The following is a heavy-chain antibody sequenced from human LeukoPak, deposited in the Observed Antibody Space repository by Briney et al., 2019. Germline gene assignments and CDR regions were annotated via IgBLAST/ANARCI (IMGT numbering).Heavy chain of an antibody. CDR2: ISTYNGNT. Sequence: ASVKVSCKASGYTFSAYGISWVRQAPGQGLEWMGWISTYNGNTNYAQKLQGRVTMTTDTSTSTAYMELRSLRSDDTAMYYCARDRMDTGTYFDYWGQGTLVTVSS. CDR3: ARDRMDTGTYFDY. V-gene: IGHV1-18*01. J-gene: IGHJ4*02. D-gene: IGHD5-18*01. CDR1: GYTFSAYG.